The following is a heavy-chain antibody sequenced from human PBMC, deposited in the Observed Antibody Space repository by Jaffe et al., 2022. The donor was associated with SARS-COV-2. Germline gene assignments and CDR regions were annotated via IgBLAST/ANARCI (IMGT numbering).Heavy chain of an antibody. D-gene: IGHD3-3*01. J-gene: IGHJ4*02. CDR3: ARADNYDFWSGNGYYFDY. Sequence: QVQLQESGPGLVKPSQTLSLTCTVSGGSISSGGYYWSWIRQHPGKGLEWIGYIYYSGSTYYNPSLKSRVTISVDTSKNQFSLKLSSVTAADTAVYYCARADNYDFWSGNGYYFDYWGQGTLVTVSS. CDR2: IYYSGST. V-gene: IGHV4-31*03. CDR1: GGSISSGGYY.